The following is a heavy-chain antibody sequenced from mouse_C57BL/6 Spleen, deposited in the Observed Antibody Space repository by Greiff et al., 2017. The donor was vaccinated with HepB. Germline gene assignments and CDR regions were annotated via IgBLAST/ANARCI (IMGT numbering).Heavy chain of an antibody. J-gene: IGHJ1*03. V-gene: IGHV5-9-1*02. CDR1: GFTFSSYA. CDR3: TRETGNLYWYFDV. CDR2: ISSGGDYI. Sequence: EVHLVESGEGLVKPGGSLKLSCAASGFTFSSYAMSWVRQTPEKRLEWVAYISSGGDYIYYADTVKGRFTISRDNARNTLYLQMSSLKSEDTAMYYCTRETGNLYWYFDVWGTGTTVTVSS.